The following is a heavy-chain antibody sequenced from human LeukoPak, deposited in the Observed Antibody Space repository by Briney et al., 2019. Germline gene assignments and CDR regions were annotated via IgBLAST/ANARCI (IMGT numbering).Heavy chain of an antibody. Sequence: GGSLRLSCAASGFTFSSYAMSWVRQAPGKGLEWVANIKQDGSEKYYVDSVKGRFTISRDNAKNSLFLQMNSLRAEDTAVYYCARGELVPNYWGQGTLVTVSS. CDR1: GFTFSSYA. J-gene: IGHJ4*02. CDR3: ARGELVPNY. CDR2: IKQDGSEK. D-gene: IGHD6-6*01. V-gene: IGHV3-7*03.